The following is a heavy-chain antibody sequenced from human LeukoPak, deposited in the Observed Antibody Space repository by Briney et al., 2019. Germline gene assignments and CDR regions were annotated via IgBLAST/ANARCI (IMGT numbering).Heavy chain of an antibody. Sequence: ASVKVSCKASGYTFTIYDINWVRQATGQGLEWMGWMNPSSGDTGYAQKFQGRVTFTRDAAIRTAYLELSSLRSEDTAVYYCARTFGVAATGTRKNWFDPWGQGTLVTVSS. CDR2: MNPSSGDT. J-gene: IGHJ5*02. CDR1: GYTFTIYD. D-gene: IGHD6-13*01. CDR3: ARTFGVAATGTRKNWFDP. V-gene: IGHV1-8*01.